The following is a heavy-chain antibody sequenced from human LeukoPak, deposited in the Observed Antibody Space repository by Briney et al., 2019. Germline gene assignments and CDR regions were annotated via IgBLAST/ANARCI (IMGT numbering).Heavy chain of an antibody. CDR2: INQDGSEK. D-gene: IGHD5-12*01. CDR3: ARYPSDYDRGFDY. CDR1: GFIFSSYW. J-gene: IGHJ4*02. Sequence: GGSLRLSCAASGFIFSSYWMNWVRQAPGKGLEWVANINQDGSEKNYVDSVKGRFTISRDNAKNSLYLQMNSLRAEDTAVYYCARYPSDYDRGFDYWGQGTLVTVSS. V-gene: IGHV3-7*04.